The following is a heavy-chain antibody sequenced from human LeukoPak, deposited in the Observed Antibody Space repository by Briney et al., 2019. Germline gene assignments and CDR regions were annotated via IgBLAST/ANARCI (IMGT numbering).Heavy chain of an antibody. Sequence: PGGSLRLSCAASGFTFSSYGMSWVRQAPGKGLEWVSAISGSGGSTYYADSVKGRFTISRDNSKNTLYLQMNSLRAEDTAVYYCAKDFYTGSGSYYNVPSDYFDYWGQGTLVTVSS. J-gene: IGHJ4*02. CDR2: ISGSGGST. CDR3: AKDFYTGSGSYYNVPSDYFDY. D-gene: IGHD3-10*01. CDR1: GFTFSSYG. V-gene: IGHV3-23*01.